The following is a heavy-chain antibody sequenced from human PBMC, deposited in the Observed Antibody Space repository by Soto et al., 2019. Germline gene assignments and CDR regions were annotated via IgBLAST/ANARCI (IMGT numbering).Heavy chain of an antibody. CDR3: ARKAGGGNYYILDF. V-gene: IGHV1-69*01. CDR1: GDSFSSYA. D-gene: IGHD2-15*01. Sequence: QVPVVQSGAEVKKPGSSVKVSCKVSGDSFSSYAISWVRQAPGQGLEWMGGIIPILTTANYAQKFQDRVTITADESTSTAYMEVSSLTSEDTAVYYCARKAGGGNYYILDFWGQGTLVTVSS. CDR2: IIPILTTA. J-gene: IGHJ4*02.